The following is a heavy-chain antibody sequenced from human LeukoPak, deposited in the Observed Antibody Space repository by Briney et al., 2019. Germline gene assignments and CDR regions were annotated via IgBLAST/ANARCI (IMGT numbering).Heavy chain of an antibody. CDR3: ARGEKKGILTGYSRGADY. V-gene: IGHV1-2*02. D-gene: IGHD3-9*01. J-gene: IGHJ4*02. CDR1: GYTFTGYY. Sequence: ASVKVSCKASGYTFTGYYMHWVRQAPGQGLEWMGWINPNSGGTNYAQKFQGRVTMTRDTSISTAYMELSRLRSDDTAVYYCARGEKKGILTGYSRGADYWGQGTLVTVSS. CDR2: INPNSGGT.